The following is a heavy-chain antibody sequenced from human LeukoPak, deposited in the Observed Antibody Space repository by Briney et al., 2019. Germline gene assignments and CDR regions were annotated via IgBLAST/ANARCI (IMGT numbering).Heavy chain of an antibody. J-gene: IGHJ4*02. CDR3: ARIEYSSSSYDY. CDR2: IKEDGSTK. D-gene: IGHD6-6*01. V-gene: IGHV3-7*01. CDR1: GFTFSNYW. Sequence: PGGSLRLSCAASGFTFSNYWMSWVRQAPGKGLEWVANIKEDGSTKYYVDSVKGRFTISRANAKNSVYLQISSLRVEDTAVYYCARIEYSSSSYDYWGQGTLVTVSS.